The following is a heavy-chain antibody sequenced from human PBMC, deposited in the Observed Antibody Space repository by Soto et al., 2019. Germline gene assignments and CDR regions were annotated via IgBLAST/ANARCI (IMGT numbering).Heavy chain of an antibody. CDR3: ARQRTSVVTQAYFDS. CDR1: GDSINNRSYY. D-gene: IGHD2-21*02. J-gene: IGHJ4*02. V-gene: IGHV4-39*01. CDR2: IYYSGST. Sequence: SETLSLTCTVTGDSINNRSYYWGWIRQPPGKGLEWIGSIYYSGSTYNNPSLRSRVSMSVDTSKNQFSLKLRSVTAADTALYYCARQRTSVVTQAYFDSWGQGSLVTVAS.